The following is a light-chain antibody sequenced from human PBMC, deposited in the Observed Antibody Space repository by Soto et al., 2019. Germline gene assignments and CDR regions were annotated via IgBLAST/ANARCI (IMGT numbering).Light chain of an antibody. CDR1: NSNIGANT. CDR3: ASWDDSLNGVV. CDR2: SNS. Sequence: QLVLTQPPSASGTPGQRVSISCSGSNSNIGANTVNWYQQVPGAAPKLLIYSNSQRPSGVPDRFSASKSATSASVAISGLQSDDEADYYCASWDDSLNGVVFGGGTKLTVL. V-gene: IGLV1-44*01. J-gene: IGLJ2*01.